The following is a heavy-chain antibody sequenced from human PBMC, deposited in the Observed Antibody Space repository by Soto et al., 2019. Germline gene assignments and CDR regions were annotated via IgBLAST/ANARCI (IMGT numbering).Heavy chain of an antibody. CDR2: FYHSGNS. CDR3: ARISSVDPYGYVNGGLDV. D-gene: IGHD5-18*01. Sequence: PSETLSLTCSVSGGSSRSYYWSWIRQSPEKGLEWIGYFYHSGNSNYNPSLKIRVTISVDTSKNQLSLSLRSVTAADTAVYFCARISSVDPYGYVNGGLDVWGQGTTVTVSS. CDR1: GGSSRSYY. V-gene: IGHV4-59*01. J-gene: IGHJ6*02.